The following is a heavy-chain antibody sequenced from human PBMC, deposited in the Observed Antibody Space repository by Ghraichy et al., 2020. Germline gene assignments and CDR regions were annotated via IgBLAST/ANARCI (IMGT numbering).Heavy chain of an antibody. V-gene: IGHV3-23*01. Sequence: GGSLRLSCAASGFSFSSYAMSWVRQAPGKGLEWVSGISATDGSTYYADSVRGRFTISRHNSKNTVYLQMNSLRAEDTAVYYCARDCSHYDSSGYFYRAAAEYFFVYWGQGTLVTVSS. CDR2: ISATDGST. CDR1: GFSFSSYA. CDR3: ARDCSHYDSSGYFYRAAAEYFFVY. J-gene: IGHJ4*02. D-gene: IGHD3-22*01.